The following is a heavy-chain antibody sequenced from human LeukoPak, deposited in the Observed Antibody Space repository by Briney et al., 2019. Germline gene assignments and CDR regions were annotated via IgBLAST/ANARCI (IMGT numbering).Heavy chain of an antibody. J-gene: IGHJ4*02. V-gene: IGHV5-51*01. Sequence: GASLKISCKGSGYSFTSYWIGWVRQMPGKGLEWMGIIYPGDSDTRYSPSFQGQVTISADKSISTAYLQWSSLKASDTAIYYCARTQELADFDYWGQGTLVTVSS. CDR3: ARTQELADFDY. CDR2: IYPGDSDT. D-gene: IGHD3-10*01. CDR1: GYSFTSYW.